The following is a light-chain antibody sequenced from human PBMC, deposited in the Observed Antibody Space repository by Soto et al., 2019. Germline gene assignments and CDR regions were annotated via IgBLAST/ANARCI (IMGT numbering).Light chain of an antibody. CDR2: AAS. Sequence: DIQMTQSPSSLSASVGDRVTITCRASQSISSYLNWYQQKPGKAPKLLIYAASSLQSGVPSRFSGSGSGTDFTLTISSLQPEDFATYYCQQSYSTLTWTFGQGTMVDI. CDR1: QSISSY. CDR3: QQSYSTLTWT. V-gene: IGKV1-39*01. J-gene: IGKJ1*01.